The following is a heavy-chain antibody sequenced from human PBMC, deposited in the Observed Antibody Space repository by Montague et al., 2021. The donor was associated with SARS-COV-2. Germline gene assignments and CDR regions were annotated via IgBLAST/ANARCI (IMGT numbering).Heavy chain of an antibody. CDR3: ARGFRTVEMPTISFDY. CDR1: GGSISSYSFY. CDR2: IYYSGTT. J-gene: IGHJ4*02. V-gene: IGHV4-39*01. Sequence: SETLSLTCTVSGGSISSYSFYWGWIRQPPGKGLEWIGTIYYSGTTYYNPSLKSRVTISVDTSKNQFSLNLSSVTAADTAVYFCARGFRTVEMPTISFDYWGQGTLVTVSS. D-gene: IGHD5-24*01.